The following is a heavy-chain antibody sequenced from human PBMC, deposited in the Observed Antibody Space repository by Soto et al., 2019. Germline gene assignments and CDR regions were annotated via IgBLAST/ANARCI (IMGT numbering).Heavy chain of an antibody. CDR1: SGSISRSNW. D-gene: IGHD6-13*01. V-gene: IGHV4-4*02. CDR2: IHHSGST. J-gene: IGHJ5*02. Sequence: PSETLSLTCAVSSGSISRSNWWSWVRQPPGKGLEWIGEIHHSGSTNYNPSLKSRVTISVDKSKNQFSLKLSSVTAADTAVYYCARTGSSWYGRWFDTWGLGTLVTVSS. CDR3: ARTGSSWYGRWFDT.